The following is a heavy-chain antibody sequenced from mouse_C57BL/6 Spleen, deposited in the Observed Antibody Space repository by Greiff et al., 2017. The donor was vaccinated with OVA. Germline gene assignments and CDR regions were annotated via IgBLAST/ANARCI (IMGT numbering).Heavy chain of an antibody. CDR2: INPSSGYT. CDR1: GYTFTSYW. CDR3: ARPIYYYGSSYGDYYAMDY. D-gene: IGHD1-1*01. Sequence: QVQLKQSGAELAKPGASVKLSCKASGYTFTSYWMHWVKQRPGQGLEWIGYINPSSGYTKYNQKFKDKATLTADKSSSTAYMQLSSLTYEDSAVYDCARPIYYYGSSYGDYYAMDYWGQGTSVTVSS. V-gene: IGHV1-7*01. J-gene: IGHJ4*01.